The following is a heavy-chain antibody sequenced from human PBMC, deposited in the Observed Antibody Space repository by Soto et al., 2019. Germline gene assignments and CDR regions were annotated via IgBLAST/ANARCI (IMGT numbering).Heavy chain of an antibody. CDR1: GFTFSSYD. CDR3: ARGPTEYCSGGSCYRDGAFDI. CDR2: IGTAGDT. D-gene: IGHD2-15*01. J-gene: IGHJ3*02. Sequence: EVQLVESGGGLVQPGGSLRLSCAASGFTFSSYDMHWVRQATGKGLEWVSAIGTAGDTYYPGSVKGRFTISRENAQXXLXLXXNSLRAGDTAVYYCARGPTEYCSGGSCYRDGAFDIWGQGTMVTVSS. V-gene: IGHV3-13*01.